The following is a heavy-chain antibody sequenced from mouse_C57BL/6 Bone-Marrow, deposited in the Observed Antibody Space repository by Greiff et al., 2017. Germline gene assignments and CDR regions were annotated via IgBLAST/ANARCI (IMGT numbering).Heavy chain of an antibody. Sequence: EVKLMESGGGLVKPGGSLKLSCAASGFTFSDYGMHWVRQAPEKGLEWVAYISSGSSTIYYADTVKGRFTISRDNAKNTLFLQMTSLRSEDTAMYYCAIITTVVAPDAYWGQGTLVTVSA. J-gene: IGHJ3*01. CDR3: AIITTVVAPDAY. D-gene: IGHD1-1*01. V-gene: IGHV5-17*01. CDR1: GFTFSDYG. CDR2: ISSGSSTI.